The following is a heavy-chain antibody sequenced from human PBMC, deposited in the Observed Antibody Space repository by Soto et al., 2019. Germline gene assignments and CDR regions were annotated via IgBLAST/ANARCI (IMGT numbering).Heavy chain of an antibody. CDR3: ARGDRGAFDL. Sequence: PGGSLRLSCAASGFTVWYYWMHWARQAPGQGLVWVSRIHSDGSSTTYADSVKGRFTISRDNAKNTLYLQMNSLRAEDTAVYYCARGDRGAFDLWGQGTMVTVS. CDR2: IHSDGSST. J-gene: IGHJ3*01. D-gene: IGHD2-21*02. V-gene: IGHV3-74*01. CDR1: GFTVWYYW.